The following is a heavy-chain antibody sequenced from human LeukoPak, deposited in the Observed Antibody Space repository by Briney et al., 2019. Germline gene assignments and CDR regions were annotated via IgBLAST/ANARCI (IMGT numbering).Heavy chain of an antibody. D-gene: IGHD3-10*01. CDR1: GFTFRSYA. Sequence: GSLKLSCAASGFTFRSYAMNWVHQAPGKGLEWVSGISGDGNYTYYADSVKGRFTISRYNSKNTLYLQMNSLRAEDTAVYYCAGDFDYWGQGTLVTVSS. CDR3: AGDFDY. V-gene: IGHV3-23*01. CDR2: ISGDGNYT. J-gene: IGHJ4*02.